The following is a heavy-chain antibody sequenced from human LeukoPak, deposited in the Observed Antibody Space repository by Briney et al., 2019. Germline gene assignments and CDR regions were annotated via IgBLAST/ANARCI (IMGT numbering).Heavy chain of an antibody. CDR3: ARGYYGDYGFDY. V-gene: IGHV4-59*01. J-gene: IGHJ4*02. Sequence: SETLSLTCTVSGGSISPYYWSWVRQPPGKGLEWIGYVYYSGSTNYNPSLKSRVTISVDTSKNQFSLKLTSVTAADTAVYYCARGYYGDYGFDYWGQGTLVTVSS. D-gene: IGHD4-17*01. CDR2: VYYSGST. CDR1: GGSISPYY.